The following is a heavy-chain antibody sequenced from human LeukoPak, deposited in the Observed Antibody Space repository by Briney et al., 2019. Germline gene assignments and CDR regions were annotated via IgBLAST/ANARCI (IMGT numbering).Heavy chain of an antibody. CDR3: SGGSRFVDY. J-gene: IGHJ4*02. V-gene: IGHV3-7*04. CDR1: GFIFSNYW. Sequence: GGSLRLSCAASGFIFSNYWMTWVRQAPGKGLEWVANIKEDGSEKYYVDSVRGRFTISSDNAKSSLYLQMNSLRAEDTAVYYCSGGSRFVDYWGQGTLVTVSS. CDR2: IKEDGSEK. D-gene: IGHD3-10*01.